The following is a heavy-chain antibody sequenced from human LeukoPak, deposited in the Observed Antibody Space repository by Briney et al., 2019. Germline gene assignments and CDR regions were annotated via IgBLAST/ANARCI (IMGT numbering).Heavy chain of an antibody. J-gene: IGHJ6*02. V-gene: IGHV4-39*01. Sequence: SETLSLTCTVSGGSISSSSYYWGWIRLPPGKGLEWIGSIYYSGSTYYNPSLKSRVTISVDTSKNQFSLKLSSVTAADTAVYYCASRAYDSSGYQGEDGMDVWGQGTTVTVSS. CDR1: GGSISSSSYY. D-gene: IGHD3-22*01. CDR3: ASRAYDSSGYQGEDGMDV. CDR2: IYYSGST.